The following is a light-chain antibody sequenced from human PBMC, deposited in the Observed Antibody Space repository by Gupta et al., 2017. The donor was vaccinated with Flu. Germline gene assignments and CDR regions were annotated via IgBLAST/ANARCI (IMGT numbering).Light chain of an antibody. V-gene: IGLV3-21*02. CDR3: QVWDSGSAHWV. J-gene: IGLJ3*02. Sequence: YVLTQPPAVSVAPGQKARIPCGGEHIETKSVHWYQQKPGQAPVLVVYYDSDRPSGIPERFSGFNSGNTATLTISRVEAGDEADYLCQVWDSGSAHWVFGVGTEVTVL. CDR1: HIETKS. CDR2: YDS.